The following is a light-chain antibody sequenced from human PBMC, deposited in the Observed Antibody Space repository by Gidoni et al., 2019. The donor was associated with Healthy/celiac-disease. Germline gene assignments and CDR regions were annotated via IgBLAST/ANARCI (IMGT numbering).Light chain of an antibody. CDR2: DAS. V-gene: IGKV3-11*01. CDR1: QSVSSY. J-gene: IGKJ5*01. Sequence: EIVLTPSPATLSLSPGERATLSCRASQSVSSYLAWYQQKPGQAPRLLIYDASNRATGIPARFSGSGSGTDFTLTISSLETEDFAVYYCQQRSNWAGITFGQGTRLEIK. CDR3: QQRSNWAGIT.